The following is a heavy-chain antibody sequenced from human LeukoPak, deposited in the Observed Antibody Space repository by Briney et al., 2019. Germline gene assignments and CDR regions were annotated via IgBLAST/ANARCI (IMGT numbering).Heavy chain of an antibody. V-gene: IGHV4-30-2*01. J-gene: IGHJ4*02. D-gene: IGHD6-13*01. Sequence: SETLSLTCTVSGGSITSGGYYWSWIRQPPGKGLAWIGYMFHSGTTYYIPSLRSRVTISVDRSKNQFSLKLTSVTAADTAVYYCARESAAAGTYYFDYWGQGTLVTVSS. CDR3: ARESAAAGTYYFDY. CDR2: MFHSGTT. CDR1: GGSITSGGYY.